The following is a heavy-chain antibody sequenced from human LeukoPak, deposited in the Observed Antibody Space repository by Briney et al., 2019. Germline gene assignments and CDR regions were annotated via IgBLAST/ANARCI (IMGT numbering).Heavy chain of an antibody. Sequence: GASVKVSCMASGYTFTSYYMHWVRQAPGQGLEWMGIINPSGGSTSYAQKFQGRVTMTRDTSTGPVYMELSSLGSEDTAVYYCARVGDGYNSIFDYWGQGTLVTVSS. CDR3: ARVGDGYNSIFDY. CDR2: INPSGGST. V-gene: IGHV1-46*01. D-gene: IGHD5-24*01. J-gene: IGHJ4*02. CDR1: GYTFTSYY.